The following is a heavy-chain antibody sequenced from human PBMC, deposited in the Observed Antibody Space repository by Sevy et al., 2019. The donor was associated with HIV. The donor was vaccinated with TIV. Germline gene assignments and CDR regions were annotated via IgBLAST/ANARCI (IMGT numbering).Heavy chain of an antibody. V-gene: IGHV3-74*01. CDR1: GFTFGKYW. CDR2: INGDGNSP. CDR3: AREGVDFWSGPVDYYYGMDV. Sequence: GVSLRLSCEVSGFTFGKYWMHWVRQAPGKGLVWVSRINGDGNSPIYADSVQGRFTISRDNAKNTLFLQMNSLRAEDTGIYYCAREGVDFWSGPVDYYYGMDVWGQGTTVTVSS. J-gene: IGHJ6*02. D-gene: IGHD3-3*01.